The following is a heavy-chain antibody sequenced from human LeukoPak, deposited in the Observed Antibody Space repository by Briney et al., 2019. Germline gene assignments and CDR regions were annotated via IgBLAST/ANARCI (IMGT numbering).Heavy chain of an antibody. CDR3: ARDPSDGINV. V-gene: IGHV3-66*01. D-gene: IGHD6-6*01. CDR1: GFTFSSYA. Sequence: GGSLRLSCAASGFTFSSYAMSWVRQAPGKGLGWVSIFYSGGSRYYADSVKGRFTISRDTSKNTLYLQMNSLRVEDTAVYYCARDPSDGINVWGQGTTVTVSS. CDR2: FYSGGSR. J-gene: IGHJ6*02.